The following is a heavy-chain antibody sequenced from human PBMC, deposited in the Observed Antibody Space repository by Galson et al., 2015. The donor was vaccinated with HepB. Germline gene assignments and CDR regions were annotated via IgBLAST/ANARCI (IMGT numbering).Heavy chain of an antibody. CDR2: ISGSGGST. D-gene: IGHD4-17*01. CDR1: GFTFSSYA. CDR3: AKRTGDYVTFDY. Sequence: FLRLSCAASGFTFSSYAMSWVRQAPGKGLEWVSAISGSGGSTYYADSVKGRFTISRDNSKNTLYLQMNSLRAEDTAVYYCAKRTGDYVTFDYWGQGTLVTVSS. J-gene: IGHJ4*02. V-gene: IGHV3-23*01.